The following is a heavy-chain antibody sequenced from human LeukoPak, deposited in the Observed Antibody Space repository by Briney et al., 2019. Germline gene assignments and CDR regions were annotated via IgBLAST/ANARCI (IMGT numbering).Heavy chain of an antibody. CDR1: GFTFDEYG. CDR3: AKAPVTSCRGAYCYPFDS. J-gene: IGHJ4*02. D-gene: IGHD2-21*01. Sequence: GGSLRLSCATSGFTFDEYGMSWVRQAPGKGLEWVAATSSSDAGTYHADSVRGRFTISRDNSKNTLYLQMNSLRAEDAAVYFCAKAPVTSCRGAYCYPFDSWGQGTLVTVSS. CDR2: TSSSDAGT. V-gene: IGHV3-23*01.